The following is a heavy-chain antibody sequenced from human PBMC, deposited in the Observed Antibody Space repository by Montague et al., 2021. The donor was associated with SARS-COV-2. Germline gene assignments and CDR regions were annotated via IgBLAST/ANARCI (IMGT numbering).Heavy chain of an antibody. Sequence: SLRLSCAASGFTFSSVEMSWVRQAPGKGLEWISYISTSGGIMYYADSVQGRFTISRDNAKNSPYLQMNSLRAEDTAVYYCARNSGWVYWGQGTLVTVSS. CDR1: GFTFSSVE. CDR2: ISTSGGIM. CDR3: ARNSGWVY. D-gene: IGHD6-19*01. V-gene: IGHV3-48*03. J-gene: IGHJ4*02.